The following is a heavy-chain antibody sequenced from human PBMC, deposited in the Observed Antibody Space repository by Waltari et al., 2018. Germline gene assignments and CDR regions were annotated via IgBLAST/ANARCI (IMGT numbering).Heavy chain of an antibody. CDR1: GGSFSGYY. CDR2: INHSGST. V-gene: IGHV4-34*01. D-gene: IGHD5-18*01. CDR3: ARGKHGKTFLTAMVTGRRDYYFDY. J-gene: IGHJ4*02. Sequence: QVQLQQWGAGLLKPSETLSLTCAVYGGSFSGYYWSWIRQPPGKGLEWIGEINHSGSTNYNPSLKSRVTISVDTSKNQFSLKLSSVTAADTAVYYCARGKHGKTFLTAMVTGRRDYYFDYWGQGTLVTVSS.